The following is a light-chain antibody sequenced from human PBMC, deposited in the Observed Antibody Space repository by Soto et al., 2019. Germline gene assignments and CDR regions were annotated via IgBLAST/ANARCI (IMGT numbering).Light chain of an antibody. CDR1: QSIANN. J-gene: IGKJ1*01. Sequence: EIVMTQSPASLSASPGERITLSCKASQSIANNLAWHQQKPGQAPRLLMYGASTRAADIPARFSGSGSGTEFSLTISSLQSEDFAIYYCQQYNDWPPWTVGQGTKVDIK. CDR3: QQYNDWPPWT. V-gene: IGKV3-15*01. CDR2: GAS.